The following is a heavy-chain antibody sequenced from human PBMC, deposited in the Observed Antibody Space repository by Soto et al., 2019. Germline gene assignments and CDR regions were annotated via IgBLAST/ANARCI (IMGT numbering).Heavy chain of an antibody. V-gene: IGHV3-23*01. J-gene: IGHJ4*02. CDR2: ISGSGGST. D-gene: IGHD2-2*01. CDR1: GFTFSSYA. Sequence: AGGSLRLSCAASGFTFSSYAMSWVRQAPGKGLEWVSAISGSGGSTYYADSVKGRFTISRDNSKNTLYLQMNSLRAEDTAVYYCAKDSGVVPAAPGYFDLSGQGSLLSV. CDR3: AKDSGVVPAAPGYFDL.